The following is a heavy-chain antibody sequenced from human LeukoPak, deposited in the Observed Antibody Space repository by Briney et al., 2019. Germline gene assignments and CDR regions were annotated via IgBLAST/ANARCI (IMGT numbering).Heavy chain of an antibody. CDR1: GFTFSSYG. CDR3: ATDLPGCSSGGSCCSGNDY. J-gene: IGHJ4*02. CDR2: ISSSGRTI. Sequence: PGGSLRLSCAASGFTFSSYGMNWVRQAPGKGLEWVSYISSSGRTIYYADSLKGRFTISRDNAKNSLYLQMNSLRAEDTAVYYCATDLPGCSSGGSCCSGNDYWGQGTLVTVSS. V-gene: IGHV3-48*03. D-gene: IGHD2-15*01.